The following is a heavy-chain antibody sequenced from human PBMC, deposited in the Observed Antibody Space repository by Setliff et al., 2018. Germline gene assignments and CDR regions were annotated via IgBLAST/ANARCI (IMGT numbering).Heavy chain of an antibody. D-gene: IGHD2-15*01. CDR1: GATFSSYG. J-gene: IGHJ6*03. CDR2: TIPSFGST. Sequence: GASVKVSCKASGATFSSYGISWVRQAPGQGLEWMGGTIPSFGSTNYAQRFRGRVTITADESTTTAYLELSSLRSEDTAVYYCARVRDCSGGICHRGFHHYMDVWGKGTTVTVSS. CDR3: ARVRDCSGGICHRGFHHYMDV. V-gene: IGHV1-69*13.